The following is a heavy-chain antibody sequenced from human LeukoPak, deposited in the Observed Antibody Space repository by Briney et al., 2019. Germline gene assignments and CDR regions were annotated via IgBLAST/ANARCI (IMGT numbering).Heavy chain of an antibody. J-gene: IGHJ4*02. CDR2: IRYDGSNK. D-gene: IGHD5-18*01. Sequence: GGSLRLSCAASGFTFSSYGMHWVRQAPGKGLEWVAFIRYDGSNKYYADSVKGRFTISRDNSENTLYLQMNSLRAEDTAVYYCAKGGSRYSYGSPWYFDYWGQGTLVTVSS. V-gene: IGHV3-30*02. CDR1: GFTFSSYG. CDR3: AKGGSRYSYGSPWYFDY.